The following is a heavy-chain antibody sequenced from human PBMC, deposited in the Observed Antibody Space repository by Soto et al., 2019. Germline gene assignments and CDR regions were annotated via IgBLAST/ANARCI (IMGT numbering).Heavy chain of an antibody. Sequence: PSETLSLTCTVSGGSISSYYWSWIRQPPGKGLEWIGYIYYSGSTNYNPSLKSRVTISVDTSKNQFSLKLSSVTAADTAVYYCARIVVVPAPLKVEAHNYYCYYMDVWGKGTTVTVSS. J-gene: IGHJ6*03. D-gene: IGHD2-2*01. CDR1: GGSISSYY. CDR2: IYYSGST. V-gene: IGHV4-59*08. CDR3: ARIVVVPAPLKVEAHNYYCYYMDV.